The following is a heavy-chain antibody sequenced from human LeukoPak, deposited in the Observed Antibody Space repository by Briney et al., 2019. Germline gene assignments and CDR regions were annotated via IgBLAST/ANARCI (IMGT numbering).Heavy chain of an antibody. CDR2: IYYSGST. J-gene: IGHJ5*02. V-gene: IGHV4-39*01. Sequence: SETLSLTCTVSGGSISSSGYYWGWIRQPPGKGLEWIASIYYSGSTYYNPSLKSRVTKSVDTSKNQLSLKLSSLTAADTAVYYCARHEYSGSYYGLSWFDPWGQGTLVTVSS. CDR1: GGSISSSGYY. CDR3: ARHEYSGSYYGLSWFDP. D-gene: IGHD1-26*01.